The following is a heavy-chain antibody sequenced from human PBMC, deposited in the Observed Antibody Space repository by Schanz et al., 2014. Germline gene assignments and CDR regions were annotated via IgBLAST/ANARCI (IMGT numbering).Heavy chain of an antibody. V-gene: IGHV1-46*03. CDR1: GGTFSSFG. CDR3: GRGFSRSYIDF. J-gene: IGHJ4*02. D-gene: IGHD6-6*01. CDR2: INPSGGST. Sequence: VQLEQSGAEVKKPGSSVRVSCKASGGTFSSFGINWVRQAPGQGLEWMGIINPSGGSTRYGQKFQGRITVTTDTSTSTVYLELSSLRSDDTAVYYCGRGFSRSYIDFWGQGTLITVSS.